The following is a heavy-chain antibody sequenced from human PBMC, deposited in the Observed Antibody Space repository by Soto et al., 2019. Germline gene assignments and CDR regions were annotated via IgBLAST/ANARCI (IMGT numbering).Heavy chain of an antibody. CDR1: GGTFSSYA. CDR3: AGGEGVYAVTPKNGMDV. D-gene: IGHD4-17*01. CDR2: IIPIFGTA. Sequence: QVQLVQSGAEVKKPGSSVKVSCKASGGTFSSYAISWVRQAPGQGLEWMGGIIPIFGTANYAQKFQGRVTINADESTSTAYMELSSLRSEDTAVYYCAGGEGVYAVTPKNGMDVWGQGPTVTVSS. V-gene: IGHV1-69*01. J-gene: IGHJ6*02.